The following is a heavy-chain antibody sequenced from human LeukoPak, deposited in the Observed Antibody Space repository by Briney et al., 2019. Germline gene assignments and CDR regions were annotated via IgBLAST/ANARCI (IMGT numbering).Heavy chain of an antibody. J-gene: IGHJ4*02. V-gene: IGHV3-48*03. CDR2: ISSSGSTT. CDR3: TGWDY. Sequence: GGSLRLSCAASGFTFSSYEMNWVRQAPGKGLEWVSYISSSGSTTYYADSVKSRFTISRDNAKNSLYLQMNSLGAEDTAVYYCTGWDYWGQGTLVTVSS. CDR1: GFTFSSYE.